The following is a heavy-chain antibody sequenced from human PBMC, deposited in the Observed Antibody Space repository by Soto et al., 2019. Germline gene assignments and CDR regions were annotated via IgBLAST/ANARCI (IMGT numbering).Heavy chain of an antibody. J-gene: IGHJ3*02. V-gene: IGHV1-69*13. D-gene: IGHD3-3*01. Sequence: GASVKVSCKASGGTFSSYAISCVRQAPGQGLEWMGGIIPIFGTANYAQKFQGRVTITADESTSTAYMELSSLRSEDTAVYYCARGRPTYYDFWSGPYDAFDIWGQGTMVTVSS. CDR1: GGTFSSYA. CDR3: ARGRPTYYDFWSGPYDAFDI. CDR2: IIPIFGTA.